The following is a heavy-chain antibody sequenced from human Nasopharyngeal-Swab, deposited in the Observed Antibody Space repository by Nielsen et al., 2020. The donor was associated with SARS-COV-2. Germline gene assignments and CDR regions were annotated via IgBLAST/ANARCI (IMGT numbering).Heavy chain of an antibody. D-gene: IGHD3-22*01. V-gene: IGHV3-7*01. CDR3: ARDEGYYYDSSGYFDY. Sequence: VRQAPGKGLEWVASIKQDGSEKYYVDSVKGRFTISRDNAKNSLYLQMNSLRAEDTAVYYCARDEGYYYDSSGYFDYWGQGTLVTVSS. J-gene: IGHJ4*02. CDR2: IKQDGSEK.